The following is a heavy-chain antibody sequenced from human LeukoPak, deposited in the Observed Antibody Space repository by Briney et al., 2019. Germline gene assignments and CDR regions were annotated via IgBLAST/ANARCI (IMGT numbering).Heavy chain of an antibody. D-gene: IGHD1-26*01. CDR3: ARGRGGSYHY. Sequence: GGSLRLSCAASGFTFSNDWMHWVRQAPGKGLVWVSRINTDGSTTTYADSVKGRFTVSRDNAKNTLYLQMNSLRVEDTAVYYCARGRGGSYHYWGQGTLVTVSS. CDR2: INTDGSTT. CDR1: GFTFSNDW. V-gene: IGHV3-74*01. J-gene: IGHJ4*02.